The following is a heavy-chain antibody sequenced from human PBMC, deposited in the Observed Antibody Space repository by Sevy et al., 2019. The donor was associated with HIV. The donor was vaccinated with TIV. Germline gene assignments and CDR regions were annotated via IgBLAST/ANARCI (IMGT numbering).Heavy chain of an antibody. CDR1: GFTFSSFA. CDR3: ARATTRIAPYSAAFFDD. D-gene: IGHD5-12*01. Sequence: GGSLRLSCAASGFTFSSFAMSWVRHIPGKGLEWVSTINGRGGSAYYADSVKGRFTLSRDNSNNTVFLQMNRLRDEDTAVYYCARATTRIAPYSAAFFDDWGQGTLVTVSS. CDR2: INGRGGSA. V-gene: IGHV3-23*01. J-gene: IGHJ4*02.